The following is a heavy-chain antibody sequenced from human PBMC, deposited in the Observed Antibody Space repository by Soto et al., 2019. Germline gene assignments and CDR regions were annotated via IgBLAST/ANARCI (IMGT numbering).Heavy chain of an antibody. J-gene: IGHJ4*02. CDR2: IRSQSNSYVT. V-gene: IGHV3-73*01. Sequence: XGFLRLYCAASGFSFSGSSRHWVRQASGKGLEWVGLIRSQSNSYVTAYAASVKGRFTISRDDSKSTAYLQMNSLKTEDTAVYYCTRHVDTAMIVDSWGQGALVTVSS. D-gene: IGHD5-18*01. CDR3: TRHVDTAMIVDS. CDR1: GFSFSGSS.